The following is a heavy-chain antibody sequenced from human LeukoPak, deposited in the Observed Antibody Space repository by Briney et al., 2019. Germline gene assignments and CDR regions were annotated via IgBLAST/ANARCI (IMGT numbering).Heavy chain of an antibody. V-gene: IGHV4-39*01. CDR2: IYYSGST. Sequence: SETLSLTCTVSGGSISSSSYYWGWIRQPPGKGLEWIGSIYYSGSTYYNPSLKSRVTISVDTSKNHFSLKLSSVTAADTAVYYCARLRVPAAMAGDYWGQGTLVTVSS. J-gene: IGHJ4*02. D-gene: IGHD2-2*01. CDR1: GGSISSSSYY. CDR3: ARLRVPAAMAGDY.